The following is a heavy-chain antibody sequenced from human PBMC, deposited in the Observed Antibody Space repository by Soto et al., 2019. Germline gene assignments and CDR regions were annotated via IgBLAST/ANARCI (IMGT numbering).Heavy chain of an antibody. Sequence: GRCLRLSCAASGFTFSTYAMSWVRQAPGKGLEWVSAISGSGDNIFYADSVKGRFTISRDISTTTLQFNRLRTEDAAVYECARPRGYGVFDGYDIWGQGAMVTVSS. J-gene: IGHJ3*02. V-gene: IGHV3-23*01. CDR1: GFTFSTYA. CDR2: ISGSGDNI. CDR3: ARPRGYGVFDGYDI. D-gene: IGHD4-17*01.